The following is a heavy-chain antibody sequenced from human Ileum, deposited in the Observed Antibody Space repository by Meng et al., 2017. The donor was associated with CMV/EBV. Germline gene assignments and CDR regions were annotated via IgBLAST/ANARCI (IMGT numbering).Heavy chain of an antibody. D-gene: IGHD1-14*01. CDR2: INWNGGTT. CDR3: AREDLYIRPAVF. V-gene: IGHV3-20*04. CDR1: GFSFDDYG. Sequence: SCAASGFSFDDYGMRWVRQAPGKGLEWVSGINWNGGTTNYADSVKGRFTISRDNAKNSLYLQMNSLRAEDTALYYCAREDLYIRPAVFWGQGTLVTVSS. J-gene: IGHJ4*02.